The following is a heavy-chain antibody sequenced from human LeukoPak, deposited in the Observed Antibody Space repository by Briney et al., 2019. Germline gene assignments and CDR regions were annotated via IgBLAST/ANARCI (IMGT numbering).Heavy chain of an antibody. J-gene: IGHJ4*02. CDR2: IKEDGSEK. Sequence: AGGSLRLSCAASGFTFSNYWMNWVRQAPGKGLEWVANIKEDGSEKNYVDSVKGRFTISRDNAKNSLYLQMSSLRAEDTVVYYCARDPLIAVAGIYFDYWGQGTLVTVSS. CDR1: GFTFSNYW. CDR3: ARDPLIAVAGIYFDY. V-gene: IGHV3-7*05. D-gene: IGHD6-19*01.